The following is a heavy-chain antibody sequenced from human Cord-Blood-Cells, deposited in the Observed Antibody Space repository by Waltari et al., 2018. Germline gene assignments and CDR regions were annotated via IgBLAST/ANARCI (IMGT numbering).Heavy chain of an antibody. CDR3: ARDTVTTFPFDY. Sequence: QVQLVQSGAAVKTPGASVKVSCKASGYTFTAYYRPWVRQAPGQGLEWMGWINPNSGGTNYAQKFQGRVTMTRDTSISTAYMELSRLRSDDTAVYYCARDTVTTFPFDYWGQGTLVTVSS. D-gene: IGHD4-4*01. CDR2: INPNSGGT. V-gene: IGHV1-2*02. J-gene: IGHJ4*02. CDR1: GYTFTAYY.